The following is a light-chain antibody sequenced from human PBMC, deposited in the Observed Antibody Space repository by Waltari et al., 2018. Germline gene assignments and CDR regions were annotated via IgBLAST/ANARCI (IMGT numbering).Light chain of an antibody. CDR3: SSFTRSTTGI. CDR1: SSDSGGYNY. V-gene: IGLV2-14*03. J-gene: IGLJ2*01. Sequence: SALTQPDSVSGSPGQSITISCSGISSDSGGYNYVPWYQQHPGEAPKVIIYDVTNRPSGVSNRFSGSKSGSSASLTISGLQPEDEADYYCSSFTRSTTGIFGGGTKLTVL. CDR2: DVT.